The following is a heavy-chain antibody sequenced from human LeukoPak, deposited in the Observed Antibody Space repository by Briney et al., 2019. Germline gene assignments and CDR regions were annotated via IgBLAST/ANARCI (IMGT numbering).Heavy chain of an antibody. D-gene: IGHD1-26*01. V-gene: IGHV3-48*01. Sequence: GGSLRLSCAASGFTFTNYGMNWVRQAPGKGLEWVSYISGSSSTIYYADSVKGRFTITRDSAKSSVLLQMNSLRAEDTALYYCARAPTPRSNSFDYWGQGALVTVSS. CDR3: ARAPTPRSNSFDY. J-gene: IGHJ4*02. CDR2: ISGSSSTI. CDR1: GFTFTNYG.